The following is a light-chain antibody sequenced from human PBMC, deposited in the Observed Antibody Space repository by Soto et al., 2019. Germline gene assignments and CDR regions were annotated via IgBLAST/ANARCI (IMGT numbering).Light chain of an antibody. V-gene: IGLV2-14*01. J-gene: IGLJ2*01. Sequence: QSVLTQPASVSGSPGQSITISCTGTSSDVGRYNYVSWYQQHPGKAPKLMIYDVNNRPSGVSNRFSGSKSGNTASLTISGLHAEDEADYYCSSYTSSSTRVVFGGGTKVTVL. CDR3: SSYTSSSTRVV. CDR1: SSDVGRYNY. CDR2: DVN.